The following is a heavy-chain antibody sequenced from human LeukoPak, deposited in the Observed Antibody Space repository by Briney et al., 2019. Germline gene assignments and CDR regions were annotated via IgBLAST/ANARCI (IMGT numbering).Heavy chain of an antibody. CDR3: AGGSSPGFRPSAL. D-gene: IGHD2-2*01. V-gene: IGHV4-34*01. Sequence: PSETLSLTCAGFGGSFSGYYWTWIRQPLGKGLEWIGEINQSGVANYNSSLKNRVTISVDASKNQFSLKLNSATVADTAVYYCAGGSSPGFRPSALWGQGTLVTVSS. J-gene: IGHJ4*02. CDR1: GGSFSGYY. CDR2: INQSGVA.